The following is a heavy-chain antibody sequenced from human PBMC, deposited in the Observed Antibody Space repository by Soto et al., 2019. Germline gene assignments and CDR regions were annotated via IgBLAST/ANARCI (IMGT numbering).Heavy chain of an antibody. CDR2: ISAYNGNT. CDR1: GYTFTSYG. D-gene: IGHD6-13*01. V-gene: IGHV1-18*01. J-gene: IGHJ6*03. CDR3: ARAGQVEADEIYYYMDV. Sequence: GASVKVSCKASGYTFTSYGISWVRQAPGQGLEWMGWISAYNGNTNYAQKLQGRVTMTTDTSTSTAYMEPRRLRSDDTAVYYCARAGQVEADEIYYYMDVCRKRTTVTVSS.